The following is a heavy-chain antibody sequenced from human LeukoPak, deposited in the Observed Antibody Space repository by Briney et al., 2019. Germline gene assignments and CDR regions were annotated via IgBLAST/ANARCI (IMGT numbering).Heavy chain of an antibody. CDR1: GFTFSSYG. CDR3: ARGAWRLDAFDI. V-gene: IGHV3-21*01. Sequence: GGSLRLSCAASGFTFSSYGMSWVRQAPGKGLEWVSSISSSSSYIYYADSVKGRFTISRDNAKNSLYLQMNSLRAEDTAVYYCARGAWRLDAFDIWGQGTMVTVSS. J-gene: IGHJ3*02. CDR2: ISSSSSYI.